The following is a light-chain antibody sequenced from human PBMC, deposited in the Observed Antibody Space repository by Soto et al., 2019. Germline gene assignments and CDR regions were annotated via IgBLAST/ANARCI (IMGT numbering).Light chain of an antibody. CDR2: GAS. Sequence: EIVMTQSPATLSVSPGERATLSCRASQSVDSNLAWYQQKPGQAPRLLIFGASTRATGIPARFSGSGSGTDFTLTISSLQSEDFGVYYCQQRSNWPPTFGGGTKVDI. V-gene: IGKV3D-15*01. CDR1: QSVDSN. CDR3: QQRSNWPPT. J-gene: IGKJ4*01.